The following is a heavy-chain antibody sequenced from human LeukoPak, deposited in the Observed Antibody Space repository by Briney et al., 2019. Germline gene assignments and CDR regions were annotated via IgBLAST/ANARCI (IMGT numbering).Heavy chain of an antibody. D-gene: IGHD3-10*01. Sequence: GESMKICRKCSCYIFTSYLIGWVRQLAGKGLEWVGIIYHGDSDTSYSTFFEGVITISADKSISTAYLQWSSLKASDTAMYYCARSPLWFGEPDAFDIWDQGTMVTVSS. CDR2: IYHGDSDT. J-gene: IGHJ3*02. CDR1: CYIFTSYL. V-gene: IGHV5-51*01. CDR3: ARSPLWFGEPDAFDI.